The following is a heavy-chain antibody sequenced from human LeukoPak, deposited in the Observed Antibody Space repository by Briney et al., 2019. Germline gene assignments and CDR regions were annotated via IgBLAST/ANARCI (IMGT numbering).Heavy chain of an antibody. D-gene: IGHD4-17*01. CDR1: GGSISSYY. CDR2: IYYSGST. CDR3: ARDEYGDYYGMDV. J-gene: IGHJ6*02. V-gene: IGHV4-59*12. Sequence: SETLSLTCTVSGGSISSYYWSWIRQPPGKGLEWIGYIYYSGSTNYNPSLKSRVTISVDTSKNQFSLQLNSVTPEDTAVYYCARDEYGDYYGMDVWGQGTTVTVSS.